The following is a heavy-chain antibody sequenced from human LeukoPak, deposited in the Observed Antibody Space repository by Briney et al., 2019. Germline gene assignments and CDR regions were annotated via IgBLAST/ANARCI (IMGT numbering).Heavy chain of an antibody. CDR2: ISGSGGST. D-gene: IGHD2-15*01. CDR1: GFTFSSYA. Sequence: GGSLRLSCAASGFTFSSYAMSWVRQAPGKGLEWVSAISGSGGSTYYADSVKGRFTISRDNSKNTLYLQMNSLRAEDTAVYYCARSKVSSGGPFDYWGQGTLVTVSS. J-gene: IGHJ4*02. V-gene: IGHV3-23*01. CDR3: ARSKVSSGGPFDY.